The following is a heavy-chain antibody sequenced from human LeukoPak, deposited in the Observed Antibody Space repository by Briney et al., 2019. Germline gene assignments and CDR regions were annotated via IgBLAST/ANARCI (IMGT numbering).Heavy chain of an antibody. CDR1: GGSISSYY. V-gene: IGHV4-59*01. J-gene: IGHJ4*02. CDR2: IYYSGST. D-gene: IGHD3-3*01. CDR3: ARALGGGFWSGYCY. Sequence: SETLSLTCTVSGGSISSYYWSWIRQPPGKGLEWVGYIYYSGSTNYNPSLKSRVTISVDTSKNQFSLKLSSVTAADTAVYYCARALGGGFWSGYCYWGQGTLVTVSS.